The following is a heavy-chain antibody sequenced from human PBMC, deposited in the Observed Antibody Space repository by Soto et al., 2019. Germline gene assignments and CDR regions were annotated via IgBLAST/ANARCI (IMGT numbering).Heavy chain of an antibody. J-gene: IGHJ4*02. CDR2: TYYRSKWYN. CDR3: ARVAGNTYSSSWYDSLLFDY. CDR1: GDSVSSNSAA. V-gene: IGHV6-1*01. D-gene: IGHD6-13*01. Sequence: KQSQTLSLTCAISGDSVSSNSAAWNWIRQSPSRGLEWLGRTYYRSKWYNDYAVSVKSRITINPDTSKNQFSLQLNSVTPEDTAVYYCARVAGNTYSSSWYDSLLFDYWGQGTLVTVSS.